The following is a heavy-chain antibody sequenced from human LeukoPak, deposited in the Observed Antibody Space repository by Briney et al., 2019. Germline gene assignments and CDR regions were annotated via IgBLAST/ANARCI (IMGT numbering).Heavy chain of an antibody. J-gene: IGHJ4*02. V-gene: IGHV3-9*01. Sequence: GRSLRLSCAASGFTFDDYAMHWVRQAPGKGLEWVSGISWNSGSIGYADSVKGRFTISRDNAKNSLYLQMNSLRAGDTALYYCAKDASSTGAVAAAGDYWGQGTLVTVSS. CDR1: GFTFDDYA. CDR3: AKDASSTGAVAAAGDY. D-gene: IGHD6-19*01. CDR2: ISWNSGSI.